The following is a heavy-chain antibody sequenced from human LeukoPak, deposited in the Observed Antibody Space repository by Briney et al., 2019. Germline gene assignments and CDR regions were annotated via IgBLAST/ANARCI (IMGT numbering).Heavy chain of an antibody. J-gene: IGHJ4*02. CDR2: INPNSGVT. D-gene: IGHD4-17*01. CDR3: AREGDSDYGDYCFDY. CDR1: RYIFTGYY. Sequence: ASVKVSCKASRYIFTGYYMHWVRQASGQGLEWMGWINPNSGVTNYAQKFQGRVTMTRDTSISTAYMELSRLRSDDTAVYYCAREGDSDYGDYCFDYWGQGTLVTVYS. V-gene: IGHV1-2*02.